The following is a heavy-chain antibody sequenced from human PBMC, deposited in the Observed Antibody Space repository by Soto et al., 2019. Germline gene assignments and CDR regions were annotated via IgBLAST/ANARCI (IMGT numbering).Heavy chain of an antibody. V-gene: IGHV3-30-3*01. D-gene: IGHD2-15*01. Sequence: QVQLVESGGGVVQPGRSLRLSCAASGFTFSSYAMHWVRQAPGKGLEWVAVISYDGSNKYYADSVKGRFTISRDNSKNTLYLQMSSLRAEDTAVYYCARSPDCSGGSCYSGILDYWGQGTLVTVSS. CDR1: GFTFSSYA. CDR2: ISYDGSNK. CDR3: ARSPDCSGGSCYSGILDY. J-gene: IGHJ4*02.